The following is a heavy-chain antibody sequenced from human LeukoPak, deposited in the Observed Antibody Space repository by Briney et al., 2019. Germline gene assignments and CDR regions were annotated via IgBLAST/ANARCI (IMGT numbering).Heavy chain of an antibody. CDR3: AKDLGDGDYASPPDY. D-gene: IGHD4-17*01. V-gene: IGHV3-30*02. CDR1: GFTFSSYG. Sequence: GGSLRLSCAASGFTFSSYGMHWVRQAPGKGLEWVAFIRYDGSNKYYADSVKGRFTISRDNSKNTLYLQMNSLRAEDTAVYYCAKDLGDGDYASPPDYWGQGTLVTVSS. J-gene: IGHJ4*02. CDR2: IRYDGSNK.